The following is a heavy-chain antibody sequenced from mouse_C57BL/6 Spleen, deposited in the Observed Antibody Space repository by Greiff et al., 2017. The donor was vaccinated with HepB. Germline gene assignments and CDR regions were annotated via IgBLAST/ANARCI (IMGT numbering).Heavy chain of an antibody. CDR3: TRLSNYGDY. CDR2: IDPETGGT. V-gene: IGHV1-15*01. D-gene: IGHD1-1*01. J-gene: IGHJ2*01. Sequence: QVHVKQSGAELVRPGASVTLSCKASGYTFTDYEMHWVKQTPVHGLEWIGAIDPETGGTAYNQKFKGKAILTADKSSSTAYMELRSLTSEDSAVYYCTRLSNYGDYWGQGTTLTVSS. CDR1: GYTFTDYE.